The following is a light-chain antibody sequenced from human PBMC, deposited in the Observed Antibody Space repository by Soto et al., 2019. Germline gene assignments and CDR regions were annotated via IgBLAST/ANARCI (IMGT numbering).Light chain of an antibody. CDR3: QQYGSSIT. CDR2: GAS. CDR1: QSVSSSY. Sequence: EILMTQSPSTLSVSADEIATLSCMASQSVSSSYLAWYQQKPGQAPRLLIYGASSRATGIPDRFSGSGSGTDFTLTISRLEPEDFAVYYCQQYGSSITFGQGTRLEIK. J-gene: IGKJ5*01. V-gene: IGKV3-20*01.